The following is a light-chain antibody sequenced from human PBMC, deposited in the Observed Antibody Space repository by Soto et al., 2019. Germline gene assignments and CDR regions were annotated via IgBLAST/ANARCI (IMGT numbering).Light chain of an antibody. V-gene: IGKV3-15*01. CDR1: QSVSSN. CDR2: GAS. J-gene: IGKJ1*01. CDR3: QQYNNWMRT. Sequence: IVITQFPATLSVSPGGRATLSCRASQSVSSNLAWYQHKPGQAPRLLIYGASTRVTGIPARFSGSWSGTEFTLTIISLLSEDFVVYYYQQYNNWMRTFGQGTKVDIK.